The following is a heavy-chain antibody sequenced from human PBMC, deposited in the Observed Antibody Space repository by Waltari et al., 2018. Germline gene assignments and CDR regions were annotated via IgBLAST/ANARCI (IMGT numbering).Heavy chain of an antibody. Sequence: QMQLQESGTGLVKPAQTLSLTCTVSGASLSSGDYYWRCTRQPPGKGLEWIGYIYYSGSTSYNPSLKSRVTISVDTSKNQFSLKLSSVTAADTAVYYCARGLDYNAFDIWGQGTMVTVSS. CDR2: IYYSGST. CDR3: ARGLDYNAFDI. D-gene: IGHD4-4*01. V-gene: IGHV4-30-4*01. J-gene: IGHJ3*02. CDR1: GASLSSGDYY.